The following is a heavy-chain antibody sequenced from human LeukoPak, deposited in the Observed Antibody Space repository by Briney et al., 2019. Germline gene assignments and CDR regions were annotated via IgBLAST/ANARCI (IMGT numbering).Heavy chain of an antibody. J-gene: IGHJ4*02. Sequence: TASETLSLTCTVSGGSISDYYWTWIRQPPGKGLEWIAYIHSSGSTNYNPSLKSRVIISVDTSRSQLPLKLSSVTAADTAVYYCARIEGDNSLDYWGQGTLVTVSS. D-gene: IGHD3-16*01. CDR1: GGSISDYY. V-gene: IGHV4-59*01. CDR3: ARIEGDNSLDY. CDR2: IHSSGST.